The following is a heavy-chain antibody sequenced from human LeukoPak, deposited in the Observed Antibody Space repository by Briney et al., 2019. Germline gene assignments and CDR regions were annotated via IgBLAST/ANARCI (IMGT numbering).Heavy chain of an antibody. J-gene: IGHJ4*02. CDR2: VFNSMTT. Sequence: PSETLSLTCTVSGGSISDYYWSWIRQPAGKGLEWIGRVFNSMTTNYNPSLKSRVTMSVDTSKNQFSLKLSSVTAADTAVYYCARVSDETSGYSLDYWGQGTLVIVSS. CDR3: ARVSDETSGYSLDY. D-gene: IGHD3-22*01. V-gene: IGHV4-4*07. CDR1: GGSISDYY.